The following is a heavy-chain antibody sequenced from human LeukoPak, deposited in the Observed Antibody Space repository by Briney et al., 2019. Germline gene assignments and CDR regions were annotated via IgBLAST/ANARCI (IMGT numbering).Heavy chain of an antibody. CDR3: ARMYDSSGFIRRAYFQH. D-gene: IGHD3-22*01. J-gene: IGHJ1*01. CDR1: GLTVSSNY. V-gene: IGHV3-53*01. CDR2: IYSGGST. Sequence: GGSLRLSCAASGLTVSSNYMSWARHPPGKGLEWVSVIYSGGSTNYADSVKGRFTISRDNSKNTLYLQMNSLRAEDTAVYYCARMYDSSGFIRRAYFQHWGQGTLVTVSS.